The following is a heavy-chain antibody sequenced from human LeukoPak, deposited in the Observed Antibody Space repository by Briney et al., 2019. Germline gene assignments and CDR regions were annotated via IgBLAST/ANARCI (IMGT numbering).Heavy chain of an antibody. CDR2: ISGSYGTT. CDR1: GFTFGNYW. CDR3: AKGSIAELPAAPYY. J-gene: IGHJ4*02. V-gene: IGHV3-23*01. Sequence: PGGSLRLSCAASGFTFGNYWMSWLRQAPGKGLEWVSSISGSYGTTYYADSVKGRFTISRDNSKNTLYLQMNSLRAEDTALYYCAKGSIAELPAAPYYWGQGALVTVSS. D-gene: IGHD2-2*01.